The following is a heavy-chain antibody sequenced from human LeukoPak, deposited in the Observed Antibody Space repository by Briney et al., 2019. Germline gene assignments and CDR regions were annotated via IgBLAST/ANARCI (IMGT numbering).Heavy chain of an antibody. CDR3: ARLGRRFGELFH. Sequence: PSETLSLTCTVSGGSISSSSYYWGWIRQPPGKGLEWIGSIYYSGSTYYNPSLKSRVTISVDTSKNQFSLKLSSVTAADTAVYYCARLGRRFGELFHWGQGTLVTVSS. D-gene: IGHD3-10*01. CDR2: IYYSGST. V-gene: IGHV4-39*01. J-gene: IGHJ4*02. CDR1: GGSISSSSYY.